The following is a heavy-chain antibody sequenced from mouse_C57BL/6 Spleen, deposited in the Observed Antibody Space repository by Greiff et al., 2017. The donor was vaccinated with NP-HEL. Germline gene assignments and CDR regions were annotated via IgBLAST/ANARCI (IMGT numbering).Heavy chain of an antibody. CDR3: ARISHYGSSFYAMDY. Sequence: EVKLQQSGPELVKPGASVKMSCKASGYTFTDYNMHWVKQSHGKSLEWIGYINPNNGGTSYNQKFKGKATLTVNKSSSTAYMELRSLTSEDSAVYYCARISHYGSSFYAMDYWGQGTSVTVSS. CDR1: GYTFTDYN. V-gene: IGHV1-22*01. J-gene: IGHJ4*01. CDR2: INPNNGGT. D-gene: IGHD1-1*01.